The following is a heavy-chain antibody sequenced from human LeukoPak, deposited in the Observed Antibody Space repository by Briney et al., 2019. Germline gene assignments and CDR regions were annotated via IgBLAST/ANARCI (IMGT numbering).Heavy chain of an antibody. J-gene: IGHJ4*02. CDR1: GYTFTGYY. D-gene: IGHD6-13*01. CDR2: INPNSGDT. V-gene: IGHV1-2*04. CDR3: ARDPGYSRAPYDY. Sequence: ASVKVSCKASGYTFTGYYMHWVRQAPGQGLEWMGWINPNSGDTNYAQKFQGWVTMTRDTSISTAYMELSRLRSDDTAVYYCARDPGYSRAPYDYWGQGTLVTVSS.